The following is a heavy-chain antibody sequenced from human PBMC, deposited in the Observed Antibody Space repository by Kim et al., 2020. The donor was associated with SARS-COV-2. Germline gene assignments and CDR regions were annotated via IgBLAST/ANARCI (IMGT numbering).Heavy chain of an antibody. Sequence: GGSLRLSCAASGFTFSSYAMHWVRQAPGKGLEWVAVISYDGSNKYYADSVKGRFTISRDNSKNMLYLQMNSLRAEDTAVYYCARAGAGRLPRGYYYYYGMDVWGQGTTVTVSS. CDR1: GFTFSSYA. V-gene: IGHV3-30*04. CDR3: ARAGAGRLPRGYYYYYGMDV. J-gene: IGHJ6*02. CDR2: ISYDGSNK. D-gene: IGHD1-26*01.